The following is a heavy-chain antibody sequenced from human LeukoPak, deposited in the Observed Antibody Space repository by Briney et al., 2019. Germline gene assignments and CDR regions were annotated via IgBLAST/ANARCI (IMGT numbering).Heavy chain of an antibody. CDR3: AKDMATYYYASGNIDY. Sequence: PGGSLRPSCAASGFTFDDYAMHWVRQAPGEGLEWVSLISWDGGSTYYADSVKGRFTISRDNSKNSLYLQMNSLRAEDTALYYCAKDMATYYYASGNIDYWGQGTLVTVSS. CDR1: GFTFDDYA. D-gene: IGHD3-10*01. CDR2: ISWDGGST. J-gene: IGHJ4*02. V-gene: IGHV3-43D*03.